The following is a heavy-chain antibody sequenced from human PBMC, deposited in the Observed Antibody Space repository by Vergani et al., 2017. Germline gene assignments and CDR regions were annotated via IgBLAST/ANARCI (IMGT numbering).Heavy chain of an antibody. CDR3: ARGRLYCTSLRCYANWFDP. Sequence: QVHLVQSGAEVKKPGASVKVSCKASGSTFIDYYLHWLRQAPGQGLEWMGWIYPKTGDTNYAHQFQGRVTMTRDTSITSAYMELTSLSSDDTAVYYCARGRLYCTSLRCYANWFDPWGQGTLVIVSS. CDR2: IYPKTGDT. J-gene: IGHJ5*02. D-gene: IGHD2-2*01. CDR1: GSTFIDYY. V-gene: IGHV1-2*07.